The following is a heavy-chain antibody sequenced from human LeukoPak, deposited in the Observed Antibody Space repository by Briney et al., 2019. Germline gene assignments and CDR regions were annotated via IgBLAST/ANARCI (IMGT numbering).Heavy chain of an antibody. J-gene: IGHJ4*02. V-gene: IGHV4-59*08. CDR3: ARGGSRQQLSSKGYNLDY. D-gene: IGHD6-13*01. CDR2: IYYSGST. CDR1: GGSISSYY. Sequence: SETLSLTCTVSGGSISSYYWSWIRQPPGKGLEWIGYIYYSGSTNYNPSLKSRVTISVDTSKNQFSLKLSSVTAADTAVYYCARGGSRQQLSSKGYNLDYWGQGTLVTVSS.